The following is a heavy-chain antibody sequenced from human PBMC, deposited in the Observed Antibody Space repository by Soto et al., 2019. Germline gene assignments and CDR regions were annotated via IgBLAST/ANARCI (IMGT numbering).Heavy chain of an antibody. CDR3: ARIVSYYDSSGYYLVSRYYYGMDV. J-gene: IGHJ6*02. V-gene: IGHV4-39*01. D-gene: IGHD3-22*01. CDR1: GGSISSSSYY. Sequence: ETLSLTCTVSGGSISSSSYYWGWIRQPPGKGLEWIGSIYYSGSTYYNPSLKSRVTISVDTSKNQFSLKLSSVTAADTAVYYRARIVSYYDSSGYYLVSRYYYGMDVWGQGTTVTVSS. CDR2: IYYSGST.